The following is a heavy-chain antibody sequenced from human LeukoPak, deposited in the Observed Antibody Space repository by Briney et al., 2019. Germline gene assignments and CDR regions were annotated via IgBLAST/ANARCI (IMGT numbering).Heavy chain of an antibody. CDR1: GYSISSGYY. V-gene: IGHV4-38-2*02. CDR2: IYHSGST. D-gene: IGHD5-24*01. Sequence: SETLSLTCTVSGYSISSGYYWGWIRQPPGKGLEWIGNIYHSGSTYYNPSLKSRVTISVDTSKNQFSLKLSSVTAADTAVYCCARGDGYNYWGRGTLVTVSS. CDR3: ARGDGYNY. J-gene: IGHJ4*02.